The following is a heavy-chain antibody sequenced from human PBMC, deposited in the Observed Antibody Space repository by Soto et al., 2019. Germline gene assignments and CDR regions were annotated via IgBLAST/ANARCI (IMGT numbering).Heavy chain of an antibody. CDR1: GFTFSSYG. Sequence: GGSLRLSCAASGFTFSSYGMHWVRQAPGKGLEWVAVISYDGSNKYYADSVKGRFTISRDNSKNTLYLQMNSLRAEDTAVYYCAKDSPGYSSGWYSPTFDIWGQGTMVTVSS. D-gene: IGHD6-19*01. CDR2: ISYDGSNK. J-gene: IGHJ3*02. CDR3: AKDSPGYSSGWYSPTFDI. V-gene: IGHV3-30*18.